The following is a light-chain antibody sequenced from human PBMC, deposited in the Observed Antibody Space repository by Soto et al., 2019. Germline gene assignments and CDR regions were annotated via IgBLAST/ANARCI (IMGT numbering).Light chain of an antibody. CDR1: QGISSY. Sequence: AIRMTQSPSSFSASTGDRVTITCRASQGISSYLAWYQQKPGKDPKLLIYAASTLQSGVPSRFSGSGSGTDFTLTISCLQSEDFATNYCQQYYSYPRTFGPGKKVDIK. CDR2: AAS. J-gene: IGKJ3*01. V-gene: IGKV1-8*01. CDR3: QQYYSYPRT.